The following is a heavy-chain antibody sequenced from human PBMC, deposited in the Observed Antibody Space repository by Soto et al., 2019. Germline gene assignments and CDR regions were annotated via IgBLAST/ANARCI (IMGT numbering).Heavy chain of an antibody. J-gene: IGHJ6*02. CDR1: GFTFSTYS. CDR2: ISDSSSYI. Sequence: EVQLVESGGGLVKPGGSLRLSCAASGFTFSTYSMNWVRQAPGKGLEWVSSISDSSSYIYYADSVKGRFTISRDNAKNSLYLQMNSRRAEDTAVYYCARYDSSGYYWHYYYYGMDVWGQGTTVTVSS. V-gene: IGHV3-21*01. CDR3: ARYDSSGYYWHYYYYGMDV. D-gene: IGHD3-22*01.